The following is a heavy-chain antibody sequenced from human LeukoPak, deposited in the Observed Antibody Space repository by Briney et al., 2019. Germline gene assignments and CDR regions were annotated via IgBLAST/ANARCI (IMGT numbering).Heavy chain of an antibody. CDR3: ASDPGVVVAATRDY. J-gene: IGHJ4*02. D-gene: IGHD2-15*01. CDR1: GFTFSSYW. CDR2: IKQDGSEK. V-gene: IGHV3-7*01. Sequence: GGSLRLSCAASGFTFSSYWMSWVRQAPGKGLEWVANIKQDGSEKYYVDSVKGRFTISRDNAKNTLYLQMNSLRAEDTAVYYCASDPGVVVAATRDYWGQGTLVTVSS.